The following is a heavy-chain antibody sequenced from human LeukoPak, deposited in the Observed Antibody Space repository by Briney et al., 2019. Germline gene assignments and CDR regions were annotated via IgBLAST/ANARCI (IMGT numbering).Heavy chain of an antibody. V-gene: IGHV3-30*18. J-gene: IGHJ4*02. CDR2: ISYDGSNK. CDR3: AKERVGYGYYFDY. D-gene: IGHD5-18*01. CDR1: GFTFSSYG. Sequence: GRSLRLSCAASGFTFSSYGMHWVRQAPGKGLEWVAVISYDGSNKYYADSVKGRFTISRDNSKNTLYLQMNSLRAEDTVVYYCAKERVGYGYYFDYWGQGTLVTVSS.